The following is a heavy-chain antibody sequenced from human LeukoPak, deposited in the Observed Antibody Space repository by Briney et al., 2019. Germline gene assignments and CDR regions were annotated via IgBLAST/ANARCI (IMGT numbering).Heavy chain of an antibody. CDR3: ARVRYDSSGYRAFDI. D-gene: IGHD3-22*01. J-gene: IGHJ3*02. Sequence: SETLSLTCTVSGDSISSGSYYWSWIRQPAGKGLEWIGLIYTSGSTNYNPSLKSRVTISVDTSKNQFSLKLSSVTAADTAVYYCARVRYDSSGYRAFDIWGQGTMVSVSS. V-gene: IGHV4-61*02. CDR2: IYTSGST. CDR1: GDSISSGSYY.